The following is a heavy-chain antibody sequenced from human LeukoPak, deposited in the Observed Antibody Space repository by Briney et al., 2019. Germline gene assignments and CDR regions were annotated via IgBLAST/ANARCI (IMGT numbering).Heavy chain of an antibody. D-gene: IGHD6-13*01. CDR2: ISGSGGST. Sequence: GGSLRLSCAASGFTFSSYAMSWVRQAPGKGLEWVSAISGSGGSTYYADSVKGRFTISRDNAKNSLYLQMNSLRAEDTAVYYCARAGAAAAFDYWGQGTLVTVSS. J-gene: IGHJ4*02. CDR3: ARAGAAAAFDY. CDR1: GFTFSSYA. V-gene: IGHV3-23*01.